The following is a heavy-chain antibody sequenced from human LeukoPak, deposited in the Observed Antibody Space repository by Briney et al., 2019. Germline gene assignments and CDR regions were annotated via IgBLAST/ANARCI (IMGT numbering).Heavy chain of an antibody. V-gene: IGHV7-4-1*02. CDR1: GYTFTNYA. CDR2: INTNTGNP. Sequence: ASVKVSFKASGYTFTNYAMNWVRQAPGQGLEWMGWINTNTGNPTYAQGFTGRFVFSLDTSVSTAYLQINTLKAEDTAVYYCARGHDGDLDYWGQGTLVTVSS. CDR3: ARGHDGDLDY. J-gene: IGHJ4*02. D-gene: IGHD4-17*01.